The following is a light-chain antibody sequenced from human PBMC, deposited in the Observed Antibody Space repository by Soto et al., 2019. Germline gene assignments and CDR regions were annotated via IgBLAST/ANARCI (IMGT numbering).Light chain of an antibody. CDR2: DVT. Sequence: QSVLTQPRSVSGSPGQSVTISCTGTSSDVGRYDYVSWYQQYPGEAPKLIIYDVTERPSGVPDRFSGSKSGNTASLTISGLRAEDEAAYSCCSFAGSYSYVFGRGTKVNV. V-gene: IGLV2-11*01. CDR1: SSDVGRYDY. J-gene: IGLJ1*01. CDR3: CSFAGSYSYV.